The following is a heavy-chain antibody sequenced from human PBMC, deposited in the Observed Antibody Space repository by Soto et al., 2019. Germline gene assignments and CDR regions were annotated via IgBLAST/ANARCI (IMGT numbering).Heavy chain of an antibody. CDR3: ARDRNSGYWVY. CDR2: ISSSSSYT. Sequence: QVQLVESGGGLVKPGGSLRLSCAASGFTFSDYYMSWIRQAPGKGLEWVSYISSSSSYTNYADSVKGRFTISRDNAKNSLYLQMNSRRAEDTAVYYCARDRNSGYWVYWGQGTLVTVSS. V-gene: IGHV3-11*06. CDR1: GFTFSDYY. J-gene: IGHJ4*02. D-gene: IGHD5-12*01.